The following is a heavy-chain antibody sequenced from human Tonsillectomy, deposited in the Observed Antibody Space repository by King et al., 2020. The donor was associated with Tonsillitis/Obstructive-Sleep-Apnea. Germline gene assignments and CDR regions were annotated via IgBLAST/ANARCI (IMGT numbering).Heavy chain of an antibody. CDR1: GYIFTGWY. J-gene: IGHJ4*02. CDR3: GRGPGVGGIDY. D-gene: IGHD2-15*01. Sequence: QLVQSETEVKKPGASVKVSCKTSGYIFTGWYIHWVRQAPGQGLEWMGRINPSNGDTKFAQNFQGRVTMTRDTSINTVYMEASRLRYDDTAVYYCGRGPGVGGIDYWGQGILVTVSS. V-gene: IGHV1-2*06. CDR2: INPSNGDT.